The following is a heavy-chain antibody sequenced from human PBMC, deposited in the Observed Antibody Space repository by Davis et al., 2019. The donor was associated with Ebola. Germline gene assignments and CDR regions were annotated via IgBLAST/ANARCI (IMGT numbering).Heavy chain of an antibody. J-gene: IGHJ3*02. CDR1: GYTFTGYY. V-gene: IGHV1-8*03. D-gene: IGHD2/OR15-2a*01. Sequence: ASVKVSCKASGYTFTGYYMHWVRQATGQGLEWMGWMNPNSANTGYAQKFQGRVTITRNTSTNTAYMELKSLTSEDTAVYYCARASDALSEDAFDIWGQGTMVTVSS. CDR2: MNPNSANT. CDR3: ARASDALSEDAFDI.